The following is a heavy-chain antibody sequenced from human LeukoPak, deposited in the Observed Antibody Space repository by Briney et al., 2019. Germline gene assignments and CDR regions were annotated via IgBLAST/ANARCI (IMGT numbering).Heavy chain of an antibody. Sequence: SGGSLRLSCAASGFTFSSYAMSWVRQAPGKGLEWVSAISGSGGSTYYADSVKGRFTISRDNSKNTLYLQMNSLRAEDTAVYYCAKDLTSGSYYVDYFDYWGQGTLVTVSS. V-gene: IGHV3-23*01. CDR1: GFTFSSYA. CDR2: ISGSGGST. D-gene: IGHD1-26*01. J-gene: IGHJ4*02. CDR3: AKDLTSGSYYVDYFDY.